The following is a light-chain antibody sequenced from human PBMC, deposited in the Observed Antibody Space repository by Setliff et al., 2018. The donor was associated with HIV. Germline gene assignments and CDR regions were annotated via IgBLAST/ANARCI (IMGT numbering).Light chain of an antibody. J-gene: IGLJ3*02. CDR1: SSDVGNYKY. CDR3: SSFTTATTWV. CDR2: EVS. Sequence: QSALTQPASVSGSPGQSITISCTGTSSDVGNYKYVSWYQQHPGKAPKLMIYEVSNRPSGISYRFSGSKSGNTASLTISGLQTEDEADYYCSSFTTATTWVFGGGTQLTVL. V-gene: IGLV2-14*01.